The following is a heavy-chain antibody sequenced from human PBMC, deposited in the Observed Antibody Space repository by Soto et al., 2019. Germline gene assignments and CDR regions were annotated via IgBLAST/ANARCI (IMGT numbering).Heavy chain of an antibody. V-gene: IGHV3-64D*06. CDR2: ISSNGGSA. Sequence: GVLRLSCSASGFTFSSYAMHWVRQAPGKGLEYVSAISSNGGSAYYADSVKGRFTISRDNSKNTLYLQMSSLRAEDTAVYYCVKGGRITIFGVVIRGTNYGMDVWGQGTTVTAP. CDR1: GFTFSSYA. J-gene: IGHJ6*02. CDR3: VKGGRITIFGVVIRGTNYGMDV. D-gene: IGHD3-3*01.